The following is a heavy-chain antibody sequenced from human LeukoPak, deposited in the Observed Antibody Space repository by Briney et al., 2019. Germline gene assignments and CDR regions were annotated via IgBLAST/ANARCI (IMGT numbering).Heavy chain of an antibody. CDR3: AVNTGTDAFDI. CDR2: ISSSSSTI. D-gene: IGHD1-1*01. Sequence: GGSLRLSCAASGFTFSSYSMNWVRQAPGKGLEWVSYISSSSSTIYYANSVKGRFIISRDNAKNSLYLQMNSLRAEDTAVYYCAVNTGTDAFDIWGQGTMVTVSS. V-gene: IGHV3-48*01. J-gene: IGHJ3*02. CDR1: GFTFSSYS.